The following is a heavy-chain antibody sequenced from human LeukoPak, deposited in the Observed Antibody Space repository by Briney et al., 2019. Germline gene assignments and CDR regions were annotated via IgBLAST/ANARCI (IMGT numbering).Heavy chain of an antibody. J-gene: IGHJ3*02. CDR3: ASSYFDNSLHAYDI. CDR1: GFTFDDYA. Sequence: GGSLRLSCAASGFTFDDYAMHWVRQAPGKGLEWVSGISWNSGSIGYADSVKGRFTISRDNTRNSLFLHMSSLRVEDTAVYFCASSYFDNSLHAYDIWGQGTMVTVSS. CDR2: ISWNSGSI. D-gene: IGHD3-22*01. V-gene: IGHV3-9*01.